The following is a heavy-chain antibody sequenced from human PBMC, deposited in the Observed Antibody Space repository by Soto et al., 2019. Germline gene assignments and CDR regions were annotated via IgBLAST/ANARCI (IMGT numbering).Heavy chain of an antibody. CDR1: GFTFSSYA. V-gene: IGHV3-23*01. D-gene: IGHD2-15*01. Sequence: GSLRLSCAASGFTFSSYAMSWVRQAPGKGLEWVSAISGSGGSTYYADSVKGRFTISRDNSKNTLYLQMNSLRAEDTAVYYCAKAQHSDIVVVVAAPLLYFQHWGQGTLVTVSS. J-gene: IGHJ1*01. CDR2: ISGSGGST. CDR3: AKAQHSDIVVVVAAPLLYFQH.